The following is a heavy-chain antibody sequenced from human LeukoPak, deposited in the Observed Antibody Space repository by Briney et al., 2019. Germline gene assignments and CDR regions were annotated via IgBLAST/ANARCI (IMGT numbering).Heavy chain of an antibody. CDR2: IYSGGST. CDR3: ARGHDSRGSLPYYFDY. J-gene: IGHJ4*02. CDR1: GFTVSSNY. D-gene: IGHD3-22*01. V-gene: IGHV3-66*01. Sequence: GGSLRLSCAASGFTVSSNYMSWVRQAPGKGLEWVSIIYSGGSTYYADSAKGKFTISRDNSKNTLYLQMNSLSAEDTAVYYCARGHDSRGSLPYYFDYWGKGTRVTVSS.